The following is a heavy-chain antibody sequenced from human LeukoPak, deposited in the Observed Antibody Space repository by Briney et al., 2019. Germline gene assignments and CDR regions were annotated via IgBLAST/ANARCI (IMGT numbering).Heavy chain of an antibody. CDR3: ARHRAAADPSLDY. Sequence: PSETLSLTCTVSGGSISSYYWSWIRQPPGKGLEWIGYIYHSGSTNYNPSLKSRVTISVDTSKNQFSLKLSSVTAADTAVYYCARHRAAADPSLDYWGQGTLVTVSS. CDR1: GGSISSYY. D-gene: IGHD6-13*01. CDR2: IYHSGST. V-gene: IGHV4-59*08. J-gene: IGHJ4*02.